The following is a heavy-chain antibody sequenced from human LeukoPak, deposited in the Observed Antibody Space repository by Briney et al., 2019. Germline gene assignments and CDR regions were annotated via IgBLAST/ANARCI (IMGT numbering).Heavy chain of an antibody. CDR2: INPNSGGT. CDR3: ARGGVSGDTYYDFWSGYSFDP. CDR1: GYTFTGYY. J-gene: IGHJ5*02. D-gene: IGHD3-3*01. V-gene: IGHV1-2*02. Sequence: ASVKVSCKASGYTFTGYYMQWVRQAPGQGREWMGWINPNSGGTNYAQKFQGRVTMTRDTSITTAYMELSRLRSDDTAVYYCARGGVSGDTYYDFWSGYSFDPWGQGTLVTVSS.